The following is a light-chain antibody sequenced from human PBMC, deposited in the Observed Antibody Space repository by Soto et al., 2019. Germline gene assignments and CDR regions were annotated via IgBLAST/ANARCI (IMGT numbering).Light chain of an antibody. CDR1: QGISNY. CDR3: QKYNSAPFT. CDR2: AAS. Sequence: DVDITRSPCSLCASVGDRVTITCRASQGISNYLAWYQQKPGKVPKLLIYAASTLQSGVPSRFSGSGSGTDFTLTISSLQPEDVATYYCQKYNSAPFTFGPGTKVDIK. V-gene: IGKV1-27*01. J-gene: IGKJ3*01.